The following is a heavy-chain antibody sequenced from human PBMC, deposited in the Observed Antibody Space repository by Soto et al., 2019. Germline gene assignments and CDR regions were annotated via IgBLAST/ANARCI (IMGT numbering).Heavy chain of an antibody. Sequence: SETLSLTCSVSGGSINNFHWSWIRQPPGKGLEWIGFVLYSGRTTYNPSLQSRVTISVGTSHNHFSLKVRSVTAADTATYYCARIKSGYSYGSIIDFWGQGKLVTVSS. CDR1: GGSINNFH. D-gene: IGHD5-18*01. CDR3: ARIKSGYSYGSIIDF. CDR2: VLYSGRT. J-gene: IGHJ4*02. V-gene: IGHV4-59*01.